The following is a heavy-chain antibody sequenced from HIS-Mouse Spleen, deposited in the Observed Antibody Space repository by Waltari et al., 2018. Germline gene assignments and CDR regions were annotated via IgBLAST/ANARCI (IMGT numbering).Heavy chain of an antibody. CDR1: GYTFTGYY. CDR3: ARQGEQLAGNWFDP. CDR2: INPNSGGT. V-gene: IGHV1-2*02. D-gene: IGHD6-6*01. J-gene: IGHJ5*02. Sequence: QVQLVHSGAEVKKPGASVKVSCKASGYTFTGYYMHWVRQAPGQGLEWMGWINPNSGGTSYAQKFQGRVTMTRDTSISTAYMELSRLRSDDTAVYYCARQGEQLAGNWFDPWGQGTLVTVSS.